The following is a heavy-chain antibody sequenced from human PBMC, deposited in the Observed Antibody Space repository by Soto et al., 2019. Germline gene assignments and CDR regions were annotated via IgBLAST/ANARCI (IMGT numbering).Heavy chain of an antibody. CDR2: IYYSGST. CDR1: GGSISSYY. D-gene: IGHD6-13*01. Sequence: SETLSLTCTVSGGSISSYYWSWIRQPPGKGLEWIGYIYYSGSTNYNPSLKSRVTISVDTSKNQFSLKLSSVTAADTAVYYCARDGGIAAAGTRMWYYYYGMDVWGQGTTVTVSS. V-gene: IGHV4-59*01. CDR3: ARDGGIAAAGTRMWYYYYGMDV. J-gene: IGHJ6*02.